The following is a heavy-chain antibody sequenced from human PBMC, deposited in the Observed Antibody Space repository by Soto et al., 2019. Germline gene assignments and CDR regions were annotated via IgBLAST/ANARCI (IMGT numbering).Heavy chain of an antibody. CDR1: GFTFSSYW. CDR2: INSDGSST. Sequence: EVQLVESGGGLVQPGGSLRLSCAASGFTFSSYWMHWVRQAPGKGLVWVSRINSDGSSTSYADSVKGRFTISRDNAKNTLYLQMNSLRAEDTAVYYCAREGVVIRFLEWRNYYGMDVWGQGTTVTVSS. D-gene: IGHD3-3*01. J-gene: IGHJ6*02. CDR3: AREGVVIRFLEWRNYYGMDV. V-gene: IGHV3-74*01.